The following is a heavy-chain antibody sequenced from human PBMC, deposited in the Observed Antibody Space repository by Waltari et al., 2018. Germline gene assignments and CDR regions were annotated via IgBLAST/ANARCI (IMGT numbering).Heavy chain of an antibody. J-gene: IGHJ4*02. Sequence: EVQLVDSVGGLVQPGGSLRPACAASGFTISASPMHWVRQASGKGLEWVGHIRLKSNNYATTYSASVEGRFTISRDDSKNTAYLQMNSLKTDDTAIYYCTIQTNSIHDYWGQGTLVTVSS. CDR2: IRLKSNNYAT. V-gene: IGHV3-73*02. D-gene: IGHD4-4*01. CDR1: GFTISASP. CDR3: TIQTNSIHDY.